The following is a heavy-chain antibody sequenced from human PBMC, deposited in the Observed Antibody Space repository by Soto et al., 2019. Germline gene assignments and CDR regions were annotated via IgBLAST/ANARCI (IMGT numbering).Heavy chain of an antibody. CDR3: ARSEDGSGSYYNPPFYYYYYGMDV. J-gene: IGHJ6*02. Sequence: GGSLRLSCAASGFTFSSYAMHWVRQAPGKGLEWVAVISYDGSNKYYADSVKGRFTISRDNSKNTLYLQMNSLRAEDTAVYYCARSEDGSGSYYNPPFYYYYYGMDVWSQGTTVTVSS. V-gene: IGHV3-30-3*01. D-gene: IGHD3-10*01. CDR1: GFTFSSYA. CDR2: ISYDGSNK.